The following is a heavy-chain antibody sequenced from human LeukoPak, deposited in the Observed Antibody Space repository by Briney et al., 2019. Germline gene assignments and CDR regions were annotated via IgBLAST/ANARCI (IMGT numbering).Heavy chain of an antibody. CDR2: IIPIFGTT. CDR1: GGTFSSST. V-gene: IGHV1-69*13. Sequence: SVKVSCKASGGTFSSSTISWVRQAPGQGLEWMGGIIPIFGTTNYAQRFQGRVTITADESTSTAYMDLRSLRSEDTAVYYCASLLDIVATIDFWGQGTLVTVSS. D-gene: IGHD5-12*01. J-gene: IGHJ4*02. CDR3: ASLLDIVATIDF.